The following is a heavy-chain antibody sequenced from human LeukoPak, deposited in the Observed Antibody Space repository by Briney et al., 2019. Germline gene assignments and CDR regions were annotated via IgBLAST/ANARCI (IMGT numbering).Heavy chain of an antibody. V-gene: IGHV3-23*01. CDR3: ASGGGGKSSSWRYYYYYGMDV. Sequence: GGSLRLSCEASGFILSNYAMSWVRQAPGKGLEWVSTISGSGGSTYYADSVKGRFTLSGDNSKNTLYLQMNSLRAEDTAVYYCASGGGGKSSSWRYYYYYGMDVWGQGTTVTVSS. CDR1: GFILSNYA. J-gene: IGHJ6*02. CDR2: ISGSGGST. D-gene: IGHD6-13*01.